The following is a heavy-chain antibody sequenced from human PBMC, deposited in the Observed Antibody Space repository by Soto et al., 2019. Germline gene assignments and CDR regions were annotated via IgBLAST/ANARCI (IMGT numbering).Heavy chain of an antibody. Sequence: GGSLRLSCAASGFTFSSYWRHWVRQDPGKGLVWVSRINSDGSSTSYADSVKGRFTISRDNSKNTLYLQMNSLRAEDTAVYYYAKGDRIAAAGHFDYWGQGTLVTV. J-gene: IGHJ4*02. D-gene: IGHD6-13*01. V-gene: IGHV3-74*01. CDR3: AKGDRIAAAGHFDY. CDR1: GFTFSSYW. CDR2: INSDGSST.